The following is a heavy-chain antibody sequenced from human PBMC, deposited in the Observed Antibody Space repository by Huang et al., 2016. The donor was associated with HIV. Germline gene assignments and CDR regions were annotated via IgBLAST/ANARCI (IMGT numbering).Heavy chain of an antibody. CDR1: GYGFSSYW. J-gene: IGHJ4*02. D-gene: IGHD5-18*01. V-gene: IGHV5-51*01. Sequence: EVLLVQSGAELKEPGESLKISCKASGYGFSSYWIGWVRQKPGKGLEWMWVNYPRDSETKSRPAFAVQVTISADKSTRTAYLQWESLKAPDTAIYFCARQVDGFRSHFDFWGQGTLVSVSS. CDR2: NYPRDSET. CDR3: ARQVDGFRSHFDF.